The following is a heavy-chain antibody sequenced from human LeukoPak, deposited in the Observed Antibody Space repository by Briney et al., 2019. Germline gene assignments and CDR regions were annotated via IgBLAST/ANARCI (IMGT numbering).Heavy chain of an antibody. V-gene: IGHV4-34*01. J-gene: IGHJ6*03. CDR1: GGSFSGYY. CDR3: ARGDLNYYYMDV. CDR2: INHSGST. Sequence: SETLSLTCAVYGGSFSGYYWSWIRQPPGKGLEWIGEINHSGSTNYNPSLKSRVTISVDTSKNQFSLKLSSVTAADTAVYYCARGDLNYYYMDVWGKGTTVTVSS.